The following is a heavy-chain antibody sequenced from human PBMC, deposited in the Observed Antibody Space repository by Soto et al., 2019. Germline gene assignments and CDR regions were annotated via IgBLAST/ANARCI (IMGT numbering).Heavy chain of an antibody. CDR3: ARELCNYGSGSYGFDP. CDR2: IYSSGST. Sequence: VQLQESGPGLVKPSETLSLTCTVSGGSIRSYYWDWIRQPVGKGLEWLGRIYSSGSTDYNPSLKSRVTMSVDTSKNQFTLRPSSVTAANTALYYCARELCNYGSGSYGFDPWGQGTLVTVAS. J-gene: IGHJ5*02. D-gene: IGHD3-10*01. V-gene: IGHV4-4*07. CDR1: GGSIRSYY.